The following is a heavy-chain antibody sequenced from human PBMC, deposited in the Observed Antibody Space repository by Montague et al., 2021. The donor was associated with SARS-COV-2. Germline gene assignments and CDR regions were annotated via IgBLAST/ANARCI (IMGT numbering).Heavy chain of an antibody. CDR3: TQERGPGRTTWHYFDY. CDR2: TYYRSKWYN. CDR1: GDSVSSNIAA. Sequence: CAISGDSVSSNIAAWNWIRQSPSRGLEWLGRTYYRSKWYNDYAVSVRSRITIGPDTSKNQFSLQLNSVTPEDTAVYYCTQERGPGRTTWHYFDYWGQGTPVTVSS. D-gene: IGHD1-14*01. J-gene: IGHJ4*02. V-gene: IGHV6-1*01.